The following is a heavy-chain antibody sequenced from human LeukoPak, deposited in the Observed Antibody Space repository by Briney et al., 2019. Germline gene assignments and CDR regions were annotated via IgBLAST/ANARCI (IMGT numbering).Heavy chain of an antibody. J-gene: IGHJ4*02. CDR2: ITGSASST. V-gene: IGHV3-23*01. CDR1: GFTLSNCA. CDR3: VKLSSRGRGYIDY. Sequence: GGSLRLLCAVSGFTLSNCAMSWVRQAPGKGLEWVSNITGSASSTFDADSEKGMFTIPRDNYKHTLYLQMKTLSAEDTAVYFCVKLSSRGRGYIDYWGQGTLVTVS. D-gene: IGHD3-22*01.